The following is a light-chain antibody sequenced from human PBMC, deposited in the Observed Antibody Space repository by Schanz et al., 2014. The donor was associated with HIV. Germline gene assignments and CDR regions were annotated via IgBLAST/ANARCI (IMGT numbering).Light chain of an antibody. CDR2: DVS. CDR1: NSDVGGYNY. Sequence: QSALTQPASLSGSPGQSITISCTEINSDVGGYNYVSWYQQHPGKAPKLMIYDVSNRPSGVSSRFSGSKSGNTASLTISGLQAEDEADYYCCSYTTTSTYVFGAGTKLTVL. J-gene: IGLJ1*01. CDR3: CSYTTTSTYV. V-gene: IGLV2-14*03.